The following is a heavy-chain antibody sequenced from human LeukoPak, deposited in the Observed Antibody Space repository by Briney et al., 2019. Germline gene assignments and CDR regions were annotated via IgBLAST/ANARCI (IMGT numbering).Heavy chain of an antibody. CDR3: AKGSAAGRPYYFDY. D-gene: IGHD6-25*01. Sequence: GGSLRLSCAASGFIFSNYAMSWVRQAPGKGLEWVSAIDSTGAYTWCADSVKGRFTISKDSSKTILYLQMNSLRAEDAAVYFCAKGSAAGRPYYFDYWGQGTLVTVSS. V-gene: IGHV3-23*01. J-gene: IGHJ4*02. CDR2: IDSTGAYT. CDR1: GFIFSNYA.